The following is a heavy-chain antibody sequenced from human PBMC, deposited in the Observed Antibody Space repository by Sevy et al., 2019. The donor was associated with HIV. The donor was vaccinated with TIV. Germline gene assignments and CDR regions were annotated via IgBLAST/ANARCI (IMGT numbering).Heavy chain of an antibody. D-gene: IGHD6-13*01. V-gene: IGHV4-4*07. J-gene: IGHJ3*02. CDR1: GGSISSYY. CDR2: IYTSGRT. Sequence: SETLSLTCTVSGGSISSYYWSWIRQPAGKGLEWIGRIYTSGRTNYNPSIKSRVTMSVDTSKNQFSLRLSFVTAADTAVYYCARDHTAAELAFDIWGQGTMVTVSS. CDR3: ARDHTAAELAFDI.